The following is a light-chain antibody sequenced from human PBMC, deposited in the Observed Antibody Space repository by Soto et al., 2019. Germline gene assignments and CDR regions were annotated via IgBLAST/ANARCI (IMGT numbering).Light chain of an antibody. CDR2: EAS. J-gene: IGKJ5*01. CDR3: QQLNTLPFT. Sequence: DIQLTQSPSLLSASVGDRVTITCRASHDISTYLAWYQQKPGKAPKLMIYEASTLQSGVPSRFSSSGSGTEFTLTISGLLPEDFATYHCQQLNTLPFTFGQGTRLEI. CDR1: HDISTY. V-gene: IGKV1-9*01.